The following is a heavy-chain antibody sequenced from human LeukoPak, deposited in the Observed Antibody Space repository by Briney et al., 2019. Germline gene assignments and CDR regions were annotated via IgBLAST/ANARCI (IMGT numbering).Heavy chain of an antibody. V-gene: IGHV1-69*13. Sequence: SVKVSCKASGGTFSSYAIRWVRQAPGQGLEWMGGIIPIFGTANYAQKFQGRVTITADESTSTAYMELSSLRSEDTAVYYCARDQKITMVPAFDIWGQGTMVTVSS. CDR2: IIPIFGTA. CDR1: GGTFSSYA. CDR3: ARDQKITMVPAFDI. J-gene: IGHJ3*02. D-gene: IGHD3-10*01.